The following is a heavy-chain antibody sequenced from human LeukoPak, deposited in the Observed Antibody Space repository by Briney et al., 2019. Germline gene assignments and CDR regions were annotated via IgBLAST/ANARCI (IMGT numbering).Heavy chain of an antibody. CDR1: GFTFSSYTFSPYA. CDR2: VSGSGVST. CDR3: ARVTVGGSGGFDY. D-gene: IGHD3-10*01. V-gene: IGHV3-23*01. Sequence: PGGSLRLSCAASGFTFSSYTFSPYAMSWVRQAPGKGLEWVSAVSGSGVSTYYADSVKGRFTISRDNAKNSLYLQMNSLRAEDTAVYYCARVTVGGSGGFDYWGQGTLVTVSS. J-gene: IGHJ4*02.